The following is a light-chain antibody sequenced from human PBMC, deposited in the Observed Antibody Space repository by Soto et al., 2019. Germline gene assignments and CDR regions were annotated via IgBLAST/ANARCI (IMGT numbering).Light chain of an antibody. CDR2: GAS. V-gene: IGKV3-15*01. J-gene: IGKJ1*01. Sequence: EIVMSQSPATLSVSPGARATLSCRASQSVSSNLAWYQQKPGQAPRLLIYGASTRATGIPARFSGSGSGKEFTLTISSLQSEDFAVYYCQQYNNWPPWTFGQGTKVDIK. CDR1: QSVSSN. CDR3: QQYNNWPPWT.